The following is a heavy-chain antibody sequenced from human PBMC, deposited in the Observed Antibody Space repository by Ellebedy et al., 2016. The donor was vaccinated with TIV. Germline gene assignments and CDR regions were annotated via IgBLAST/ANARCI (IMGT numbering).Heavy chain of an antibody. V-gene: IGHV3-7*02. Sequence: GESLKISCAASGFTFSTYWMSWVRQAPGKGLEWVANIKYDGSEKYYVKSVKGRFTISRDNAKNSLYLQMDSLRAEDTAVYYCARWYDDSWTGYYPWGQGTLVTVSS. CDR2: IKYDGSEK. CDR3: ARWYDDSWTGYYP. J-gene: IGHJ5*02. D-gene: IGHD3-3*01. CDR1: GFTFSTYW.